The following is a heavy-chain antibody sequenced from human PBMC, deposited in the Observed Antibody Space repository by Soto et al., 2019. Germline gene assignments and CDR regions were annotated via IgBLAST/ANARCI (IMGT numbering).Heavy chain of an antibody. Sequence: QVQLVQSGAEMKEHGSSVKVSCKTSGGTFSSSAISWLRQATGQGLEWMGGIIPLFRTPDYAQKFQGRVTIAADESTSTAYMELSSLRSEDTAVYYCARDNDRLQLGGNYYYILDVWGQGTTITVSS. CDR2: IIPLFRTP. J-gene: IGHJ6*02. CDR1: GGTFSSSA. D-gene: IGHD4-4*01. V-gene: IGHV1-69*12. CDR3: ARDNDRLQLGGNYYYILDV.